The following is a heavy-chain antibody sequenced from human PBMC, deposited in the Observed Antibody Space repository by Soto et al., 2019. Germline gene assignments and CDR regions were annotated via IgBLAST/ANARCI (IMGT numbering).Heavy chain of an antibody. CDR1: GDPISNYF. D-gene: IGHD2-15*01. CDR2: FYSSGGT. V-gene: IGHV4-4*07. CDR3: ARRDSVSSGRALDS. J-gene: IGHJ4*02. Sequence: ETLSLTCTVSGDPISNYFWSWIRQPAGKGLEWIGRFYSSGGTKYNPSLRSRVTMSVDTSKNQFSLKLTSVTAADTAVYYCARRDSVSSGRALDSWGQGTLVTVSS.